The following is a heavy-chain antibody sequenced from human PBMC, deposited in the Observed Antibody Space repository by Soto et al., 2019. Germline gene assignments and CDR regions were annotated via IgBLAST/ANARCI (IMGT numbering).Heavy chain of an antibody. CDR3: AKGGRYFDWLYPTGY. CDR1: GFTFDDYA. Sequence: EVQLVESGRGLVQPGRSLRLSCAASGFTFDDYAMHWVRQAPGKGLEWVSGISWNSGSIGYADSVKGRFTISRDNAKNSLYLQMNSLRAEDTALYYCAKGGRYFDWLYPTGYWGQGTLVTVSS. D-gene: IGHD3-9*01. V-gene: IGHV3-9*01. CDR2: ISWNSGSI. J-gene: IGHJ4*02.